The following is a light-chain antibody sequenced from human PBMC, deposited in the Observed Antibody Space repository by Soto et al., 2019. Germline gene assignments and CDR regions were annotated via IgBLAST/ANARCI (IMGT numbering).Light chain of an antibody. CDR2: GAS. CDR3: QQYHRSPIT. Sequence: EIVLTQSPGTLSLSPGERATLSCRASQSVASSYVAWYQQKPGQAPRLLIYGASSRATGIPDRFSGSGSATDFTLTISRLEPEDFAVYYCQQYHRSPITFGQGTRLEIK. J-gene: IGKJ5*01. V-gene: IGKV3-20*01. CDR1: QSVASSY.